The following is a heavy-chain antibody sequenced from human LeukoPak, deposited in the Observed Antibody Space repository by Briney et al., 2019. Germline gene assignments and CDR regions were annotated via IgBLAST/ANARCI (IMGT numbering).Heavy chain of an antibody. Sequence: GGSLRLSCAASGFTVSSNYMSWVGQAPGKGLEWVAVISYDGRNKDYADSVKGRFTISRDNSKNTLYLQMNSLRAEDTAVYYCAKDGSRYDYVWGSYRYTDSYYFDYWGQGTLVTVSS. CDR2: ISYDGRNK. CDR3: AKDGSRYDYVWGSYRYTDSYYFDY. D-gene: IGHD3-16*02. CDR1: GFTVSSNY. V-gene: IGHV3-30*18. J-gene: IGHJ4*02.